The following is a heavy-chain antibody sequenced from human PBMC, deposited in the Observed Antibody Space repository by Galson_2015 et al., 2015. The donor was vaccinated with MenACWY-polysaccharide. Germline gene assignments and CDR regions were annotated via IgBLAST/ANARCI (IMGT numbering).Heavy chain of an antibody. CDR2: IYSSDSDT. D-gene: IGHD3-3*01. CDR1: GYSFSNYW. V-gene: IGHV5-51*01. J-gene: IGHJ4*02. CDR3: ARVSGYYSADY. Sequence: QSGAEVKKPGESLRISCKGSGYSFSNYWIGWVRQMPGKGLEWMGIIYSSDSDTGYSPSFQGQVSISVDKSISTAYLQWSSLKASDTAMYYCARVSGYYSADYWGQGTLVTVSS.